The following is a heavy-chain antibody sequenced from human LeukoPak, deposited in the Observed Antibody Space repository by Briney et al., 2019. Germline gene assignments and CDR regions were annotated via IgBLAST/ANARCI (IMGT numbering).Heavy chain of an antibody. CDR3: ARVLETDCTGGSCYSGLDY. V-gene: IGHV3-21*01. D-gene: IGHD2-15*01. Sequence: GGSLRLSCAASGFTFSSYNMKWVRQAPGEGLEWVSSISRTGTYIYYADSVKGRFTVSRDNAQNLMYLQMNSLRVEEPAVYYCARVLETDCTGGSCYSGLDYWGQGTLVTVSS. CDR2: ISRTGTYI. J-gene: IGHJ4*02. CDR1: GFTFSSYN.